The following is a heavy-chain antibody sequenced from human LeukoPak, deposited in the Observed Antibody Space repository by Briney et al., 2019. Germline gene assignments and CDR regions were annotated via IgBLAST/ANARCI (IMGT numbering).Heavy chain of an antibody. CDR3: ARASCSGGSCYSGRWFDP. CDR1: GYSISSGYY. J-gene: IGHJ5*02. CDR2: IYHSGST. D-gene: IGHD2-15*01. Sequence: SETLSLTCTVSGYSISSGYYWGWIRQPPGKGLEWIGSIYHSGSTYYNPSLKSRVTISVDTSKNQFSLKLSSVTAADTAVYYCARASCSGGSCYSGRWFDPWGQGTLVTVSS. V-gene: IGHV4-38-2*02.